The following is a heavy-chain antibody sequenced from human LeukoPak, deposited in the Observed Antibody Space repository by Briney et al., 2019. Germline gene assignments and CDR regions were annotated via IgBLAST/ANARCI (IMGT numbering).Heavy chain of an antibody. CDR3: ARSVYNYGPGADY. J-gene: IGHJ4*02. CDR2: TNLDGRST. D-gene: IGHD5-12*01. CDR1: GLTFSNYW. Sequence: GGSLRLSCVASGLTFSNYWIHWVRQVPGKGLVWVSRTNLDGRSTTYADSVKGRFTISRDNAKNTLFLQMNSLRAEDTAVYYCARSVYNYGPGADYWGQGTLVTVSS. V-gene: IGHV3-74*01.